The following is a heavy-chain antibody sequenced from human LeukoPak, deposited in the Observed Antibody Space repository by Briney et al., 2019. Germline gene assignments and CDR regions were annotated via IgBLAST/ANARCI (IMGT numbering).Heavy chain of an antibody. J-gene: IGHJ3*02. Sequence: SGGSLRLSCVVSGLTFSSHEMNWVRQAPGKGLEWVSYISSSGNIIYYADSVKGRFTISRDNAKNSLYLQMNSLRAEDTAVYYCARGGSRWYDAFDIWGQGTMVTVSS. V-gene: IGHV3-48*03. D-gene: IGHD2-15*01. CDR2: ISSSGNII. CDR3: ARGGSRWYDAFDI. CDR1: GLTFSSHE.